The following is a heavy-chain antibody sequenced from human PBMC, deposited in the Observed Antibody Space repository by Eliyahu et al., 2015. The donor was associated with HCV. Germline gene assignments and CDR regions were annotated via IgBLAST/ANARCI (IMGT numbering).Heavy chain of an antibody. Sequence: XLVKPSETLSLTXTVSGGSISSXCWSWVRQPAGKGXEWIGRIYTSGSTNXNPXXKSRVTMSVDTSKKQFSLKLSXVTAADTGVYYCASAIAVADQAYYYYGMDVWGQGTTVTVSS. CDR2: IYTSGST. D-gene: IGHD6-19*01. V-gene: IGHV4-4*07. CDR3: ASAIAVADQAYYYYGMDV. J-gene: IGHJ6*02. CDR1: GGSISSXC.